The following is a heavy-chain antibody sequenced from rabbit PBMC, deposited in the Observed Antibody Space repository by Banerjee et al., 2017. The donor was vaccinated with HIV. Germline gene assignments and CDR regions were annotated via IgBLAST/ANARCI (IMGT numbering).Heavy chain of an antibody. CDR2: IYAGSSGST. CDR3: ARGDYVSSAWGDL. V-gene: IGHV1S45*01. Sequence: QQQLEESGGGLVKPEGSLTLTCKASGIAVSSYDYMCWVRQAPGKGLEWIACIYAGSSGSTYYASWAKGRFTISKTSSTTVTLQMISLTAADTATYFCARGDYVSSAWGDLWGQGTLVTVS. CDR1: GIAVSSYDY. D-gene: IGHD4-1*01. J-gene: IGHJ4*01.